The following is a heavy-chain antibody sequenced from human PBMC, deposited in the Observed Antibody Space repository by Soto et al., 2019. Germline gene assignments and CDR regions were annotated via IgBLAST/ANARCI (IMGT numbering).Heavy chain of an antibody. CDR2: INPNGGST. CDR3: ARDRWRRPGGGGTEPLDI. D-gene: IGHD5-12*01. Sequence: QVQLVQSGAEVKKPGASVKISCEASGYSFTSQYVHWVRQAPGQGLEWMGIINPNGGSTTYAQKFQGAVTMDRDTSPNPFNKDLSSLPPGATADNYGARDRWRRPGGGGTEPLDIWGQGTMVTVAS. V-gene: IGHV1-46*03. J-gene: IGHJ3*02. CDR1: GYSFTSQY.